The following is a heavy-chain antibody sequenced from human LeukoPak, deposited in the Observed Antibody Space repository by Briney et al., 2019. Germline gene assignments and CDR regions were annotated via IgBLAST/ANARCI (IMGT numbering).Heavy chain of an antibody. Sequence: GASAKVSCKASGYTFTSYHIAWVRQAPGRGLEWMGWISAYNGIPKYAENLQGRITMTIDTSTSTAYMELRSLRSDDTAVYYCARDHSGFHFDYWGQGTLVTVSS. CDR2: ISAYNGIP. CDR1: GYTFTSYH. CDR3: ARDHSGFHFDY. V-gene: IGHV1-18*01. D-gene: IGHD3-10*01. J-gene: IGHJ4*02.